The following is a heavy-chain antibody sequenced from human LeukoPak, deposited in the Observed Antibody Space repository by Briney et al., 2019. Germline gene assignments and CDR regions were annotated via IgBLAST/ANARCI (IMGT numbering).Heavy chain of an antibody. CDR3: AKDWTSHNGVYDCLDF. Sequence: PGGSLRLSCAASGFSFGLHAMTWVRQAPGKGPEWVATIGGPAETFYADSVKGRFIISRDNSRNSLYLQMNSLRAEDSALYYCAKDWTSHNGVYDCLDFWGQGTQVTVSS. CDR1: GFSFGLHA. V-gene: IGHV3-23*01. J-gene: IGHJ4*02. D-gene: IGHD3-16*01. CDR2: IGGPAET.